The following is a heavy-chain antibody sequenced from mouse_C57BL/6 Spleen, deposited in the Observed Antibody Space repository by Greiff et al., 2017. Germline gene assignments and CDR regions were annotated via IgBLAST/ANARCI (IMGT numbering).Heavy chain of an antibody. CDR3: AAWDYIHCPFAY. CDR1: GYAFSSSW. V-gene: IGHV1-82*01. J-gene: IGHJ3*01. Sequence: QVQLQQSGPELVKPGASVKISCKASGYAFSSSWMNWVKQRPGKGLEWIGRIYPGDGDTNYNGKFKGKATLTADKSSSTAYMQLSSLPSEDSAVLFCAAWDYIHCPFAYWGQGTLVTVSA. CDR2: IYPGDGDT. D-gene: IGHD2-12*01.